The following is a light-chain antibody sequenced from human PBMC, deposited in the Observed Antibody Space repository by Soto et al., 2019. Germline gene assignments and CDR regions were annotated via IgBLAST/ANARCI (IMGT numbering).Light chain of an antibody. CDR1: QSISSW. J-gene: IGKJ1*01. Sequence: DIQMTQSPSTLSASVGDRVTITCRARQSISSWLAWYQQKPGKAPKLLLYKASSLESGVPSRFSGSGSGTECTRTISSLQPDDFATYYCQQYNSYWTFGQGTKVEIK. CDR2: KAS. V-gene: IGKV1-5*03. CDR3: QQYNSYWT.